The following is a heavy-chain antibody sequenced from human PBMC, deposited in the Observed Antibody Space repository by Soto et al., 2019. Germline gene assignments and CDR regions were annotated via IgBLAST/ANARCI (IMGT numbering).Heavy chain of an antibody. CDR1: GYTFTSYA. J-gene: IGHJ6*02. D-gene: IGHD2-2*01. CDR2: INAGNGNT. V-gene: IGHV1-3*01. Sequence: RASVKVSCKASGYTFTSYAMHWVRQAPGQRLEWMGWINAGNGNTKNSQKFQGRVTITRDTSASTAYMELSSLRSEDTAVYYCARGSGYCSSTSCYEHYYYGMDVWGQGTTVTVSS. CDR3: ARGSGYCSSTSCYEHYYYGMDV.